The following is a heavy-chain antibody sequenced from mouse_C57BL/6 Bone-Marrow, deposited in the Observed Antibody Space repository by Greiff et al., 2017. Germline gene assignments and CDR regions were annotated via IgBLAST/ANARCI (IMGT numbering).Heavy chain of an antibody. V-gene: IGHV5-4*01. CDR2: ISDGGSYT. D-gene: IGHD2-3*01. CDR3: ARGGGYYGLYAMDY. Sequence: EVHLVESGGGLVKPGGSLKLSCAASGFTFSSYAMSWVRQTPEKRLEWVATISDGGSYTYYPDNVKGRFTISRDNAKNNLYLQMSHLKSEDTAMYYCARGGGYYGLYAMDYWGQGTSVTVSS. J-gene: IGHJ4*01. CDR1: GFTFSSYA.